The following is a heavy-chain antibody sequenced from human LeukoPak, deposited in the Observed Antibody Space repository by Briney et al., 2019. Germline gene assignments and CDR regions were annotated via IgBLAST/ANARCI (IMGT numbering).Heavy chain of an antibody. CDR3: ARSAFTMVRFMGAAFDI. D-gene: IGHD3-10*01. CDR1: GYSFTIYD. J-gene: IGHJ3*02. V-gene: IGHV1-18*01. Sequence: ASVKVSCKASGYSFTIYDINWVRQATGQGLEWMGWISAYNGNTNYAQKLQGRVTMTTDTSTSTAYMELRSLRSDDTAVYYCARSAFTMVRFMGAAFDIWGQGTMVTVSS. CDR2: ISAYNGNT.